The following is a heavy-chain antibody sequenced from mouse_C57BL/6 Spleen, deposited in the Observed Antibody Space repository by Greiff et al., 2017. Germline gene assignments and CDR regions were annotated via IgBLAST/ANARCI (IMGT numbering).Heavy chain of an antibody. J-gene: IGHJ3*01. Sequence: EVMLVESGEGLVKPGGSLKLSCAASGFTFSSYAMSWVRQTPEKRLEWVAYISSGGDYIYYADTVKGRFTISRDNARNTLYLQMSSLKSEDTAMYYCTRADSSVFAYWGQGTLVTVSA. CDR3: TRADSSVFAY. CDR1: GFTFSSYA. V-gene: IGHV5-9-1*02. D-gene: IGHD3-2*02. CDR2: ISSGGDYI.